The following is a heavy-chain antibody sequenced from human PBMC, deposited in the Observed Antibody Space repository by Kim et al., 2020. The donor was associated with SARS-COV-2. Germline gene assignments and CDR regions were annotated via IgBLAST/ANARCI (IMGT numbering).Heavy chain of an antibody. J-gene: IGHJ4*02. Sequence: VDSVKARSTVPGDNAKNTLCLQMNSLGAEDTAVYYCARLGGRQSGYYFDYWGQGTLVTVSS. CDR3: ARLGGRQSGYYFDY. D-gene: IGHD5-12*01. V-gene: IGHV3-7*01.